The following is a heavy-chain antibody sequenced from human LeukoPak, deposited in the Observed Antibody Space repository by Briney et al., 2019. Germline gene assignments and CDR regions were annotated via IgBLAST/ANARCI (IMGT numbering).Heavy chain of an antibody. CDR2: MYYSVST. CDR1: GGSISSHRHF. CDR3: ASDHLSIAATGMRY. Sequence: SETLSLTCTVSGGSISSHRHFWGWIRQPPGRGLEWIANMYYSVSTYSNPSLRSRVSILVDTSKHQYSLKLSTVTAADTAVYYCASDHLSIAATGMRYWGQGTLLTVSS. V-gene: IGHV4-39*07. D-gene: IGHD6-13*01. J-gene: IGHJ4*02.